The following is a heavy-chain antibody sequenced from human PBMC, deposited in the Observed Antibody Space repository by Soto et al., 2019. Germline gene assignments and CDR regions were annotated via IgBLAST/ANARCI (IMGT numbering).Heavy chain of an antibody. CDR1: GFTFSSYA. J-gene: IGHJ5*02. V-gene: IGHV3-23*01. D-gene: IGHD3-3*01. Sequence: GGSLRLSCAASGFTFSSYAMSWVRQAPGKGLEWVSAISGSGGSTYYADSVKGRFTISRDNSKNTLYLQMNSLRAEDTAVYYCAKDSASRYYDFWSGWWFDPWGQGTLVTVSS. CDR2: ISGSGGST. CDR3: AKDSASRYYDFWSGWWFDP.